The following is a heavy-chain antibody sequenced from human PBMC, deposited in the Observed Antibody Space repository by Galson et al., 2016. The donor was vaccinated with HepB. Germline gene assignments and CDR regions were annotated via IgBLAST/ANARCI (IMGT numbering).Heavy chain of an antibody. D-gene: IGHD3-22*01. J-gene: IGHJ4*02. CDR1: GGSISSGGYY. Sequence: TLSLTCTVSGGSISSGGYYWSWIRQHPGKGLEWIGYIYYSGSTYYNPSLKSRVTISVDTSKNQFSLKLSSVTAADTAVYYCAREPYYYDSSGYYGHFDYWGQGTLVTVSS. V-gene: IGHV4-31*03. CDR3: AREPYYYDSSGYYGHFDY. CDR2: IYYSGST.